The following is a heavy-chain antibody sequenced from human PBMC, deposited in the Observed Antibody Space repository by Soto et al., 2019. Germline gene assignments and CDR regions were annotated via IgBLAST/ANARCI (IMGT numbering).Heavy chain of an antibody. Sequence: GGSLRLSCAASGFTFSSYGMHWVRQAPGKGLEWVAVIWYDGSNKYYADSVKGRFTISRDNAKNSLYLQMNSLRAEDTAVYYCARLTSALFDPWGQGTLVTVSS. D-gene: IGHD2-2*01. J-gene: IGHJ5*02. CDR3: ARLTSALFDP. CDR1: GFTFSSYG. CDR2: IWYDGSNK. V-gene: IGHV3-33*01.